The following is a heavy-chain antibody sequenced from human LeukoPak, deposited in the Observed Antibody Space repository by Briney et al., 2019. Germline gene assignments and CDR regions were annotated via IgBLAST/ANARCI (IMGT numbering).Heavy chain of an antibody. CDR3: ARDQGLTAPPPYGLDV. V-gene: IGHV1-69*04. Sequence: ASVKVSCKASGGTFSNYAISWVRQAPGQGLEWMGRIIPILGIANYAQKFQGRVTITADKSTSTTYMELSSLRSEDTAVYYCARDQGLTAPPPYGLDVWGQGTTVIVSS. J-gene: IGHJ6*02. D-gene: IGHD5-18*01. CDR1: GGTFSNYA. CDR2: IIPILGIA.